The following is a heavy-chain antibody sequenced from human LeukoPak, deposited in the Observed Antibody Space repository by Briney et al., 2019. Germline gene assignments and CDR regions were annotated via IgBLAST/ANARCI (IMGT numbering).Heavy chain of an antibody. D-gene: IGHD4-17*01. Sequence: PGRSLRLSCAASGFTFSSYGMHWVRQAPGKGLEWVAVISYDGSNKYYADSVKGRFTISRDNSKNTLYLQMNSLRAEDTAVYYCAKVGTLAVTTEPYFDYWGQGTLVTVSS. CDR3: AKVGTLAVTTEPYFDY. CDR1: GFTFSSYG. V-gene: IGHV3-30*18. J-gene: IGHJ4*02. CDR2: ISYDGSNK.